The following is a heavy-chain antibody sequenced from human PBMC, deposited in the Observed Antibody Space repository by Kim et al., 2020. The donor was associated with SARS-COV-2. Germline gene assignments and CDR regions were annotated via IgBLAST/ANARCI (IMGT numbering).Heavy chain of an antibody. V-gene: IGHV3-21*01. J-gene: IGHJ6*02. D-gene: IGHD4-17*01. CDR3: LPTDGDYERDDYYHGMDV. CDR2: ISSSSSYI. Sequence: GGSLRLSCAASGFTFSSYSMNWVRQAPGKGLEWVSSISSSSSYIYYADSVKGRFTISRDNAKNSLYLQMNSLRAEDTAVYYCLPTDGDYERDDYYHGMDVWGQGTTVTVSS. CDR1: GFTFSSYS.